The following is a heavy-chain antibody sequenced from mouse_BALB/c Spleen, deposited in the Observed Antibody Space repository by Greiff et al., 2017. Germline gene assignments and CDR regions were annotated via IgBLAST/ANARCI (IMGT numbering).Heavy chain of an antibody. CDR3: ARRDYGNFYFDY. D-gene: IGHD2-1*01. CDR2: IYPGSGNT. V-gene: IGHV1-77*01. Sequence: VQLQQSGAELARPGASVTLSCKASGYTFTDYYINWVKQRTGQGLEWIGEIYPGSGNTYYNEKFKGKATLTADKSSSTAYMQLSSLTSEDSAVYFCARRDYGNFYFDYWGQGTTLTVSS. CDR1: GYTFTDYY. J-gene: IGHJ2*01.